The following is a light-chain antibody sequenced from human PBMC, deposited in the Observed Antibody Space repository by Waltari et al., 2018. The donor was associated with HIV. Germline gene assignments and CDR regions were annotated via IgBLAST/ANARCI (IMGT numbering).Light chain of an antibody. J-gene: IGKJ4*01. CDR1: QDISNY. V-gene: IGKV1-33*01. CDR2: DAS. Sequence: DIQMTQSQSSLSASVGDRVTLTCQASQDISNYLNWYRQKPGKAPKLLIYDASNLETGVPSRFSGSGSGTDFTFTISSLQPEDIATYYCQQYDNLPPLTFGGGTKVEIK. CDR3: QQYDNLPPLT.